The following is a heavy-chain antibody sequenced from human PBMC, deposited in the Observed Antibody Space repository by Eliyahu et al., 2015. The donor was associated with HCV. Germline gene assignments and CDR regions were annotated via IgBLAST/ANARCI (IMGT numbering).Heavy chain of an antibody. Sequence: QVQLQESGPGLVKPSETLSLTCAVSGYSISSGYYWGWIRQPPGKGLEWIGSIYHSGSTYYNPSLKSRVTISVDTSKNQFSLKLSSVTAADTAVYYCARDYSNYFVPSNWFDPWGQGTLVTVSS. V-gene: IGHV4-38-2*02. CDR1: GYSISSGYY. J-gene: IGHJ5*02. D-gene: IGHD4-11*01. CDR3: ARDYSNYFVPSNWFDP. CDR2: IYHSGST.